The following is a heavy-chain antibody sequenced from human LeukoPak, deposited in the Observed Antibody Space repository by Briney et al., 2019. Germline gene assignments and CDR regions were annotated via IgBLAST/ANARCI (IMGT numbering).Heavy chain of an antibody. J-gene: IGHJ3*02. CDR2: IIPILGIA. D-gene: IGHD4-23*01. CDR3: VRDVPYSGNSGTAFDI. V-gene: IGHV1-69*04. CDR1: GGTFSSYA. Sequence: AAKVSCKASGGTFSSYAISWVRQAPGQGHEWMGRIIPILGIANYAQKFQGRVTITADKSTSTAYMELSSLRSEDTDVYYCVRDVPYSGNSGTAFDIWGQGTMVTVSS.